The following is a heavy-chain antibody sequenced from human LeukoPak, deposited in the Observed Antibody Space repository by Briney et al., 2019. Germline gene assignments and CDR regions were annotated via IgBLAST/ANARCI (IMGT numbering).Heavy chain of an antibody. CDR2: INWNSGSR. Sequence: GGSLRLSCEASGFTFSNYWMHWVRQAPGKGLEWVSGINWNSGSRGYADSVKGRFTISRDNAKSALYLQMDSLRTEDTAFYYCVKSGRAHLGDYYDYWGQGTLVTVSS. J-gene: IGHJ4*02. CDR1: GFTFSNYW. CDR3: VKSGRAHLGDYYDY. V-gene: IGHV3-9*01. D-gene: IGHD3-16*01.